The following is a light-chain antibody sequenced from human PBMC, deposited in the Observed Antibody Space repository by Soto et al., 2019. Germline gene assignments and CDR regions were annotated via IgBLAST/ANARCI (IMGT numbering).Light chain of an antibody. CDR2: KSS. J-gene: IGKJ1*01. Sequence: DIQITQSPSTLSASEGDRVTISCRASQSVSIWLAWYQQKPGRAPKLLIYKSSILESGVPSRFSGSGSGTEFTLTISSLQPDDFATYYCQHYNSYSEAFGQGTKVDI. V-gene: IGKV1-5*03. CDR1: QSVSIW. CDR3: QHYNSYSEA.